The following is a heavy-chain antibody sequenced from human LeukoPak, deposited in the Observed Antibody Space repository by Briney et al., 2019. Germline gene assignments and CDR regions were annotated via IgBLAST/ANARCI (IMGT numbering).Heavy chain of an antibody. CDR3: ARQIWFGESRPFDY. D-gene: IGHD3-10*01. V-gene: IGHV4-61*02. J-gene: IGHJ4*02. CDR1: GGSISSGSYY. CDR2: IYTSGST. Sequence: SETLSLTCTVSGGSISSGSYYWSWIRQPAGKGLEWIGRIYTSGSTNYNPSLKSRVTISVHTSKNQFSLKLSSVTAADTAVYYCARQIWFGESRPFDYWGQGTLVTVSS.